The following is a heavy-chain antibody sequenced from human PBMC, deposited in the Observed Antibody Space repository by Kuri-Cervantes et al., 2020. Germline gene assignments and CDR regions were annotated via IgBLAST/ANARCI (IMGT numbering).Heavy chain of an antibody. V-gene: IGHV1-69*06. CDR2: IIPIFGTA. CDR3: ARDLYYYDSSGYLGY. J-gene: IGHJ4*02. D-gene: IGHD3-22*01. Sequence: SVKVSCKASGGTFSSYAISWVRQAPGQGLEWMGGIIPIFGTANYAQKFQGRVMITADKSTSTAYMELSSLRSEDTAVYYCARDLYYYDSSGYLGYWGQGTLVTVSS. CDR1: GGTFSSYA.